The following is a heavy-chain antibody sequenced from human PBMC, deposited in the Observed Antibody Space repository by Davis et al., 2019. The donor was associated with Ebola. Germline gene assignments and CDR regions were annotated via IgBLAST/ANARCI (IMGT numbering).Heavy chain of an antibody. CDR3: ARRPQYSSSPLDAFDI. CDR1: GYSFTSYW. J-gene: IGHJ3*02. Sequence: PGGSLRLSCKGSGYSFTSYWIGWVRQMPGKGLEWMGIIYPGDSDTRYSPSFQGQVTISADKSISTAYLQWSSLKASDTAMYYCARRPQYSSSPLDAFDIWGQGTMVTVSS. CDR2: IYPGDSDT. V-gene: IGHV5-51*01. D-gene: IGHD6-6*01.